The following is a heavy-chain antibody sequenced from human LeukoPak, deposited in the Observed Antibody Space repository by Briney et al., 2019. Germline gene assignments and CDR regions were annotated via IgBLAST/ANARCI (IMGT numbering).Heavy chain of an antibody. CDR1: GGSISSYY. Sequence: SETLSLTCTVSGGSISSYYWSWIRQPPGKGLEWIGYIYYSGSTNYNPSLKSRVTISVDTSKNQFSLKLSSVTAEDTAVYYCARHFFGVVKSAFDIWGQGTMVTVSS. CDR2: IYYSGST. V-gene: IGHV4-59*01. J-gene: IGHJ3*02. D-gene: IGHD3-3*01. CDR3: ARHFFGVVKSAFDI.